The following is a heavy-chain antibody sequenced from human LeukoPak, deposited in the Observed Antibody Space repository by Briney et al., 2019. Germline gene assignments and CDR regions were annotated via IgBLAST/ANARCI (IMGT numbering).Heavy chain of an antibody. CDR1: GGSISSYY. Sequence: SETLSLTCTVSGGSISSYYWSWIRQPPGKGLEWIGYIYYSGTTHYNPSLKSRVTISVDTSKNQFSLKLSSVTAADTAVYYCARNLRYTYGREAFDIWGQGTVVTVSS. V-gene: IGHV4-59*01. CDR3: ARNLRYTYGREAFDI. CDR2: IYYSGTT. J-gene: IGHJ3*02. D-gene: IGHD5-18*01.